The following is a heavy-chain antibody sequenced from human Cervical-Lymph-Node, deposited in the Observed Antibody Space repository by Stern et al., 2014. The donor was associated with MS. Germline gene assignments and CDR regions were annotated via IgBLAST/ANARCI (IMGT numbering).Heavy chain of an antibody. CDR2: SYWDDQK. CDR3: AHRTAGPFDY. CDR1: GFSLSTSGLG. J-gene: IGHJ4*02. Sequence: QVTLKESGPALVKPPQTLTLTCTFSGFSLSTSGLGVGWIRQPPGEALEWLAYSYWDDQKRYSPSLKSRLTITKDTYKNQVVLTLTNVDPVDTATYYCAHRTAGPFDYWGQGTLVTVSS. V-gene: IGHV2-5*02.